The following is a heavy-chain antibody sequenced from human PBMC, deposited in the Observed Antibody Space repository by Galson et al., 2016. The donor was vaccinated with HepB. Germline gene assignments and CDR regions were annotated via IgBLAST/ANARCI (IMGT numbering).Heavy chain of an antibody. D-gene: IGHD2-21*02. Sequence: SLRLSCAASGFSISGYDMHWVRQATGKGLEWVSAIGTAGDTYYPDSVKGRLTISREKAKNTLDLQMNSLRAGDTAVYYCTRSRAYCGGDCPPGALDLWGQGTLVTVSS. J-gene: IGHJ3*01. CDR1: GFSISGYD. CDR3: TRSRAYCGGDCPPGALDL. CDR2: IGTAGDT. V-gene: IGHV3-13*01.